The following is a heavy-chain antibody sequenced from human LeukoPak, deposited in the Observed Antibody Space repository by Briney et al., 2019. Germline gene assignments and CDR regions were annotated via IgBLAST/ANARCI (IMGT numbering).Heavy chain of an antibody. J-gene: IGHJ5*02. CDR3: ARSPVLRYFDWLPRFDP. Sequence: GASVKVSCKASGYTFTSYDINWVRQATGQGLEWMGWMNPNSGNTGYAQKFQGRVTMTRNTSISTAYMELSSQRSEDTVVYYCARSPVLRYFDWLPRFDPWGQGTLVTVSS. D-gene: IGHD3-9*01. V-gene: IGHV1-8*01. CDR2: MNPNSGNT. CDR1: GYTFTSYD.